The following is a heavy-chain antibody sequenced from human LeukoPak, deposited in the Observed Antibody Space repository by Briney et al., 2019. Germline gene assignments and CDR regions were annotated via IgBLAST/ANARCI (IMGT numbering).Heavy chain of an antibody. Sequence: GASVKVSGKASGYTFTGYYMHWVRQAPGQGLEWMGWINPNSGGTNYAQNLQGRVTMTTDTLTSTAYMELRSLRSDDTAVYYCARDQSLVAYSSTWFDYWGQGTPVTVSS. J-gene: IGHJ4*02. D-gene: IGHD6-13*01. CDR2: INPNSGGT. CDR3: ARDQSLVAYSSTWFDY. V-gene: IGHV1-2*02. CDR1: GYTFTGYY.